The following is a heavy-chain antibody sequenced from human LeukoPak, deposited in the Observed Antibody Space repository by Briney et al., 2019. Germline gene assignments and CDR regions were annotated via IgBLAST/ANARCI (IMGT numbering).Heavy chain of an antibody. CDR1: GGSFSGYY. Sequence: PSETLSLTCAVYGGSFSGYYWSWIRQPPGKGREWRGEINHSGSTNYNPSLKSRVTISVDTSKNQFSLKLSSVTAADTAVYYCAREALAARIRAFDIWGQGTMVTVSS. CDR3: AREALAARIRAFDI. V-gene: IGHV4-34*01. CDR2: INHSGST. D-gene: IGHD6-6*01. J-gene: IGHJ3*02.